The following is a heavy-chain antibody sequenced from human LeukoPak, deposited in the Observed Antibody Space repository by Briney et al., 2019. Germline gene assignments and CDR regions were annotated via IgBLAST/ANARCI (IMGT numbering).Heavy chain of an antibody. Sequence: GASVKVSRKASGGTISSYAISWVRQAPGQGLEWMGRIIPIFGTANYAQKFQGRVTITTDESTSTAYTELSSLRSEDTAVYYCAREGAKIAFDIWGQGTMVTVSS. CDR1: GGTISSYA. CDR2: IIPIFGTA. V-gene: IGHV1-69*05. J-gene: IGHJ3*02. CDR3: AREGAKIAFDI. D-gene: IGHD3-16*01.